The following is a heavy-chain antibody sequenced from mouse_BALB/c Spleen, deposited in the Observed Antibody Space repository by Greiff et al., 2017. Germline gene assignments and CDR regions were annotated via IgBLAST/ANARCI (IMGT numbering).Heavy chain of an antibody. CDR2: ISYSGST. V-gene: IGHV3-2*02. Sequence: ESGPGLVKPSQSLSLTCTVTGYSITSDYAWNWIRQFPGNKLEWMGYISYSGSTSYNPSLKSRISITRDTSKNQFFLQLNSVTTEDTATYYCARGDDGYDFDYWGQGTTLTVSS. CDR1: GYSITSDYA. CDR3: ARGDDGYDFDY. J-gene: IGHJ2*01. D-gene: IGHD2-3*01.